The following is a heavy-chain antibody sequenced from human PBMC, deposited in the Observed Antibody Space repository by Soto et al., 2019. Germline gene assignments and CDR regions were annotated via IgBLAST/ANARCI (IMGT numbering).Heavy chain of an antibody. V-gene: IGHV4-39*01. CDR2: IYYSGST. CDR1: GGSISGSSYY. CDR3: MLGSGWKDFDY. Sequence: SETLSLTCTVSGGSISGSSYYWGWIRQPPGKGLEWIGNIYYSGSTYYNPSLKSRVTISVDTSKNQFPLKLSSVTAADTAVYYCMLGSGWKDFDYWGQGTLVTVSS. D-gene: IGHD3-22*01. J-gene: IGHJ4*02.